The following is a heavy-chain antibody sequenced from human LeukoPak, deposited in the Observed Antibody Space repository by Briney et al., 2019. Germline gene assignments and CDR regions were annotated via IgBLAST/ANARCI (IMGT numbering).Heavy chain of an antibody. CDR2: IYYSGST. CDR1: GGSISSGGYS. Sequence: PSETLSLTCAVSGGSISSGGYSWSWIRQPPGKGLEWIGYIYYSGSTYYNPSLKSRVTISVDTSKNQFSLKLSSVTAADTAVYFCASSVYSGRSWYNWFDPWGQGTLVTVSS. CDR3: ASSVYSGRSWYNWFDP. D-gene: IGHD6-13*01. V-gene: IGHV4-30-4*07. J-gene: IGHJ5*02.